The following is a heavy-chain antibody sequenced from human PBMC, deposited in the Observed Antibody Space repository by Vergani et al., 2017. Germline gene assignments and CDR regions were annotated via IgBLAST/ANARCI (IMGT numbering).Heavy chain of an antibody. CDR1: GFTFSSYW. CDR2: IKQDGSEK. J-gene: IGHJ3*02. CDR3: ARPQYYYDSSGYGGAFDI. V-gene: IGHV3-7*01. Sequence: VQLVESGGGLVQPGGSLRLSCAASGFTFSSYWMSWVRQAPGKGLEWVANIKQDGSEKYYVDSVKGRFTIARDNSKNTLYLQMNSLRAEDTAVYYCARPQYYYDSSGYGGAFDIWGQGTMVTVSS. D-gene: IGHD3-22*01.